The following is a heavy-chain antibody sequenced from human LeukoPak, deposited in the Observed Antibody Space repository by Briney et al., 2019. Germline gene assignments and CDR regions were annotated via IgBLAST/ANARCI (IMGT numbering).Heavy chain of an antibody. CDR3: AKDRYSGYDYAYYYYGMDV. CDR1: GFTFSSYA. J-gene: IGHJ6*02. D-gene: IGHD5-12*01. CDR2: ISGSGGNT. V-gene: IGHV3-23*01. Sequence: GGSLRLSCAASGFTFSSYAISWVRQAPGKGLEWVSTISGSGGNTYYADSVKGRFTISRDNSKNTLYLQMNSLRVEDTAVYYCAKDRYSGYDYAYYYYGMDVWGQGTTVTVSS.